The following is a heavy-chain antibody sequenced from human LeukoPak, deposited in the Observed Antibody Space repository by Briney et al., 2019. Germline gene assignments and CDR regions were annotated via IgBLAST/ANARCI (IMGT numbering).Heavy chain of an antibody. D-gene: IGHD2-2*02. CDR1: GGSISSYY. J-gene: IGHJ3*02. V-gene: IGHV4-59*01. CDR2: IYYSGTT. CDR3: ARGEYCSGSSCYKSAFDI. Sequence: SETLSLTCTVSGGSISSYYWSWIRQPPGKGLEWIGYIYYSGTTRYNSSLKSRVTISVDTSKNQFSLKLSSVTAADTAVYYCARGEYCSGSSCYKSAFDIWGQGTMVTVSS.